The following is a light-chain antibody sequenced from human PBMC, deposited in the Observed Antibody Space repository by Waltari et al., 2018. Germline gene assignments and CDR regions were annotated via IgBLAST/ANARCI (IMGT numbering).Light chain of an antibody. CDR2: KAS. V-gene: IGKV1-5*03. Sequence: DIQMTQSPSTLSASVGDTVTITCRASQGIGIWLAWYPQHPGRAPKLLIYKASILQTGVPSRFGGSGSGTEFTLTIANLQPDDFATYFCHQCNTYSTFGQGTKVEIK. J-gene: IGKJ1*01. CDR3: HQCNTYST. CDR1: QGIGIW.